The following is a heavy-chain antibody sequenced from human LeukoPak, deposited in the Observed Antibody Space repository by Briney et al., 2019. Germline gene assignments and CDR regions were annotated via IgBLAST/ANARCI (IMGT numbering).Heavy chain of an antibody. V-gene: IGHV4-38-2*01. CDR3: ARLGHCSSTSCYSNWFDP. J-gene: IGHJ5*02. Sequence: PSETLSLTCAVSGYSISSGYYWGWIRQPPGKGLEWIGSIYHSGSTYYNPSLKSRVTISVDTSKNQFSLKLSSVTAADTAVYYCARLGHCSSTSCYSNWFDPWGQGTLVTVSS. CDR2: IYHSGST. D-gene: IGHD2-2*01. CDR1: GYSISSGYY.